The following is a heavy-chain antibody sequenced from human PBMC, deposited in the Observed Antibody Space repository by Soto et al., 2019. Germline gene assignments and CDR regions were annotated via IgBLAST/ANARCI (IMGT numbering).Heavy chain of an antibody. CDR2: IAGSDGRT. CDR1: GFTFSSYA. J-gene: IGHJ4*02. CDR3: AKLTGSSPYSSLAY. D-gene: IGHD2-15*01. Sequence: GGSLRLSCAASGFTFSSYAMSWVRQAPGKGLEWVSGIAGSDGRTYYADSVKGRFTVSRDNSKNTLSLQMSSLRAEDTALYYCAKLTGSSPYSSLAYWGQGTLVTVSS. V-gene: IGHV3-23*01.